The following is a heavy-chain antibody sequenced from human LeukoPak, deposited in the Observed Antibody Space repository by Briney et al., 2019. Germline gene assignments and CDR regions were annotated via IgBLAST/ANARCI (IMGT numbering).Heavy chain of an antibody. V-gene: IGHV3-11*04. CDR3: ARTSHSGYDFDY. D-gene: IGHD5-12*01. CDR2: ISSSGSTI. CDR1: GFTFSDYY. J-gene: IGHJ4*02. Sequence: GGSLRLSCAASGFTFSDYYMSWIRQAPGKGLEWVSYISSSGSTIYYADFVKGRFTISRDNAKNSLYLQMNSLRAEDTAVYYCARTSHSGYDFDYWGQGTLVTVSS.